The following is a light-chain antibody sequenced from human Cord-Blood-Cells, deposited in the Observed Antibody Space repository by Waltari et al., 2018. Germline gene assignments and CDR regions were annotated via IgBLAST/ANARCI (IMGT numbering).Light chain of an antibody. CDR2: DVS. V-gene: IGLV2-11*01. CDR3: CSYAGSYGV. Sequence: QSALTQPRSVSGSPGQSVTISCTGTSSAVGGSNYVSWYQQHPGKAPKLMIYDVSKRPSGVPDRFSGSKSGNTASLTISGLQAEDEADYYCCSYAGSYGVFGGGTKLTVL. J-gene: IGLJ2*01. CDR1: SSAVGGSNY.